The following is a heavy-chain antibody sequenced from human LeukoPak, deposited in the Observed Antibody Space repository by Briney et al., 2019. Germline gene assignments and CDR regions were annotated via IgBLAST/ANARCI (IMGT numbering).Heavy chain of an antibody. CDR3: ARDRGDGYNYEGLDF. D-gene: IGHD5-24*01. CDR2: INAGYGNT. V-gene: IGHV1-3*01. J-gene: IGHJ4*02. CDR1: GYTFTNYA. Sequence: ASVRVSCKTSGYTFTNYAIHWVRQAPGQRLEWMGWINAGYGNTKYSQKFQGRVTLTSDTSANTAYMDLSSLKSEDTAVYYCARDRGDGYNYEGLDFWGQGTLVTVSS.